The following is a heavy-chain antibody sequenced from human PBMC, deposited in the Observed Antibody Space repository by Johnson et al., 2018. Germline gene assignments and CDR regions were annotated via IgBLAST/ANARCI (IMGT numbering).Heavy chain of an antibody. CDR1: GITIGRHA. CDR2: ISWNAGRS. J-gene: IGHJ3*02. V-gene: IGHV3-20*04. Sequence: VQLVQSGGGVVRPGGSLRLSCVASGITIGRHAMSWIRQPPGKGLEWVSGISWNAGRSGYAGSVRGRFTISRANVKNSLYLQLSSLRVEDTALYYCASDGADAFQIWGQGTMVTVSS. D-gene: IGHD4/OR15-4a*01. CDR3: ASDGADAFQI.